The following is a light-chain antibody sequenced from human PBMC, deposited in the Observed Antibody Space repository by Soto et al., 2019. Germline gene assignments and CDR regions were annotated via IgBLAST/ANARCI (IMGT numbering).Light chain of an antibody. CDR3: QQYNNWPPWT. Sequence: EIVMTQSPGTLSLSPGERATLPCRASQALSTNFLAWYQQKPGQAPRLLIYGTSIRATGVPDRFSGSGSGTDFTLTINRLEPEDFAVYYCQQYNNWPPWTFGQGTKVEIK. CDR1: QALSTNF. CDR2: GTS. V-gene: IGKV3-20*01. J-gene: IGKJ1*01.